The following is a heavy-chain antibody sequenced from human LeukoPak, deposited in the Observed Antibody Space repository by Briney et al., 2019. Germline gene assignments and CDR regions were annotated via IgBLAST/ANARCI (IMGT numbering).Heavy chain of an antibody. Sequence: LCYSGNTNYNPSLKSRVTMSVDTSKNQFSLKLSSVTAADTAVYYCARSYSGYSYGPFDYWGQGTLVTVSS. J-gene: IGHJ4*02. CDR3: ARSYSGYSYGPFDY. D-gene: IGHD5-18*01. CDR2: LCYSGNT. V-gene: IGHV4-59*10.